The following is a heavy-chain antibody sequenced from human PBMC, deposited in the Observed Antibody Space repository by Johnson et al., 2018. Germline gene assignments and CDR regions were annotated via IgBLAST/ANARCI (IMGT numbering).Heavy chain of an antibody. J-gene: IGHJ6*03. Sequence: VQLVQSGGGLVQPGGSLRLSCAASGFTFSSYWMSWVRQAPGKGLEWVANIKQAGSEKYYVDSVKGRFTISRDDSKNSLDLQMNSRKIEDTAVYYCAREYYYMDVWAKGTTVTVSS. CDR2: IKQAGSEK. V-gene: IGHV3-7*03. CDR1: GFTFSSYW. CDR3: AREYYYMDV.